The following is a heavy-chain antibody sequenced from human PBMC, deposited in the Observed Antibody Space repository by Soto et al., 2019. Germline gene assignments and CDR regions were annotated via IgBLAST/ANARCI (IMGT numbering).Heavy chain of an antibody. CDR1: GGSISIYY. CDR3: ARGVVTAPDGSGLGV. D-gene: IGHD2-21*02. V-gene: IGHV4-4*07. J-gene: IGHJ6*02. Sequence: SETLSLTCTVSGGSISIYYWSWIRHPAGKGLEWIGRIYTSGSTNYNPSLKSRVTMSVDTSKNQFSLKLSSVTAADTAVYYCARGVVTAPDGSGLGVWGQGTTVTVSS. CDR2: IYTSGST.